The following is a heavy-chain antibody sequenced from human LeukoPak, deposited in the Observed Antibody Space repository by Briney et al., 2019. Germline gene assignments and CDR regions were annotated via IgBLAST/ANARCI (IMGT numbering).Heavy chain of an antibody. Sequence: SGGSLRLSCAASGFTFSDSAIHWVRQASGKGLVWVSRINSGGSSASYADSVKGRFTISRDNAQNTLYLQMNSLRAEDTAVYYCARGGGIAAAGTYFFDYWGQGTLVTVSS. CDR2: INSGGSSA. CDR1: GFTFSDSA. V-gene: IGHV3-74*01. D-gene: IGHD6-13*01. CDR3: ARGGGIAAAGTYFFDY. J-gene: IGHJ4*02.